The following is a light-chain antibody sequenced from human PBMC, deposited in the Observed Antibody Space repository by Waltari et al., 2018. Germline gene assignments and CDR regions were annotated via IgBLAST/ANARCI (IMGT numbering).Light chain of an antibody. CDR3: LQYNSDPWT. CDR1: QGISTY. Sequence: AIQMTQSPSSLSASAGDRVTITCRASQGISTYLNWFQQKPGKSPKRLIYAASSFDSVVPSRFSGSGSGTDFTLTITSLQPEDFATYYCLQYNSDPWTFGQGTKVGIK. CDR2: AAS. J-gene: IGKJ1*01. V-gene: IGKV1-13*02.